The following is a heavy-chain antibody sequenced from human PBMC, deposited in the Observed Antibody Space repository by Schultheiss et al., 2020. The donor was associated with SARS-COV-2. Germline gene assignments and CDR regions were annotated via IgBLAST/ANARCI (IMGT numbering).Heavy chain of an antibody. Sequence: GGSLRLSCAASGFTFSSYWMHWVRQAPGKGLVWVSRINSDGSSTSYADSVKGRFTISRDNAKNTLYLQMNSLRAEDTAVYYCARLDDYGDPFRHWGQGTLVTVSS. D-gene: IGHD4-17*01. CDR1: GFTFSSYW. CDR3: ARLDDYGDPFRH. CDR2: INSDGSST. J-gene: IGHJ1*01. V-gene: IGHV3-74*01.